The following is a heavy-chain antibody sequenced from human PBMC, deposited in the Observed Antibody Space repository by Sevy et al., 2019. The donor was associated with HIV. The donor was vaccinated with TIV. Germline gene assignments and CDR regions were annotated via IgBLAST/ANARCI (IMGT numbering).Heavy chain of an antibody. CDR1: GFDFSNYE. CDR2: MSASGSTS. V-gene: IGHV3-48*03. Sequence: GGSLRLSCSASGFDFSNYEMNWVRQAPGKGLEWVASMSASGSTSYYADSVEGRFTISRDNTNNIVYLEMDSLRPEDTATYLCAGSSDYWGQGTLVTVSS. J-gene: IGHJ4*02. CDR3: AGSSDY.